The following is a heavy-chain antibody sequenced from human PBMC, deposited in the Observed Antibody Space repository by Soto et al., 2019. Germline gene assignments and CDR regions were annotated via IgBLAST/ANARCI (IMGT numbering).Heavy chain of an antibody. CDR3: AREWGDSPEYFDY. D-gene: IGHD2-21*02. CDR2: IIPIFGTA. V-gene: IGHV1-69*06. J-gene: IGHJ4*02. Sequence: VASVKVSCKASGGTFSSYAISWVRQAPGQGLEWMGGIIPIFGTANYAQKFQGRVTITADKSTSTAYMELSSLRSEDTAVYYCAREWGDSPEYFDYWGQGTLVTVSS. CDR1: GGTFSSYA.